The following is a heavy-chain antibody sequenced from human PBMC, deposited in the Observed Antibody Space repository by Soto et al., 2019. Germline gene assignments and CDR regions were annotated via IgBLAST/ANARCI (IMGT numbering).Heavy chain of an antibody. CDR2: VYYSGST. D-gene: IGHD3-10*01. V-gene: IGHV4-59*01. CDR1: GASMTSSH. J-gene: IGHJ4*02. Sequence: SETLSLTCSVSGASMTSSHWSWIRQPPGKELEWIGYVYYSGSTNYNRSLKGRVTISLDTSKNVFSLNLKSVTAADTAVYYCVNEGEWVGESYFDNRGQGIPVAVYS. CDR3: VNEGEWVGESYFDN.